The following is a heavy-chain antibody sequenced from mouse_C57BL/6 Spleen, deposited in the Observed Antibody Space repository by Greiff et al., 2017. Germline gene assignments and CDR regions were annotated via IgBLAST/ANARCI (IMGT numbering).Heavy chain of an antibody. V-gene: IGHV5-17*01. CDR3: ARRWFPYYAMDY. D-gene: IGHD2-3*01. J-gene: IGHJ4*01. Sequence: VQLKESGGGLVKPGGSLKLSCAASGFTFSDYGMHWVRQAPEKGLEWVAYISSGSSTIYYADTVKGRFPISRDNAKNTLFLQMTSLRSEDTAMYYCARRWFPYYAMDYWGQGTSVTVSS. CDR2: ISSGSSTI. CDR1: GFTFSDYG.